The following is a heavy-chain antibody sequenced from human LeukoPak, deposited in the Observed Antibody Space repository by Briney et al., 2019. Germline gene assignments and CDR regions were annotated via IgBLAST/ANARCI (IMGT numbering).Heavy chain of an antibody. D-gene: IGHD1-14*01. CDR3: ARLRNRFMALDY. J-gene: IGHJ4*02. CDR2: ISPSGGST. V-gene: IGHV1-46*01. Sequence: ASVKVSCKAFGYTFTSNYMHWVRQAPGQGPEWMGVISPSGGSTTYAQKFQGRVTLTRDMSTSTDYLEPSSLRSEDTAVYYCARLRNRFMALDYWGQGTLVTVSS. CDR1: GYTFTSNY.